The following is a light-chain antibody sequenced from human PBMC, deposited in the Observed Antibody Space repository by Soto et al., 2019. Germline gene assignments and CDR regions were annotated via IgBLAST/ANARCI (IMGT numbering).Light chain of an antibody. CDR1: SSDVGGYNY. CDR2: EVS. V-gene: IGLV2-14*01. CDR3: SSYTSSSTYNYV. J-gene: IGLJ1*01. Sequence: QSALTQPASVSGSPGQSITISCTGTSSDVGGYNYVSWYQQHPGKAPKLMIYEVSNRPSGVSNRFSGSKSGNTASLTISGLQAGDEADYYCSSYTSSSTYNYVFGTGTKVTVL.